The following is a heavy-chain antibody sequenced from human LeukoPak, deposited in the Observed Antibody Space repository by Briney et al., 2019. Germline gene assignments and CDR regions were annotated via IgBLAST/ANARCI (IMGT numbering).Heavy chain of an antibody. CDR3: AREGDGYKGQYCFDY. CDR2: ISAYNGNT. Sequence: ASVKVSCKASGYTFTSYGISWVRQAPGQGLEWMGWISAYNGNTNYAQKLQGRVTMTTDTSTSTAYMELRSLRSDDTAVYYCAREGDGYKGQYCFDYWGQGTLVTVSS. D-gene: IGHD5-24*01. V-gene: IGHV1-18*01. J-gene: IGHJ4*02. CDR1: GYTFTSYG.